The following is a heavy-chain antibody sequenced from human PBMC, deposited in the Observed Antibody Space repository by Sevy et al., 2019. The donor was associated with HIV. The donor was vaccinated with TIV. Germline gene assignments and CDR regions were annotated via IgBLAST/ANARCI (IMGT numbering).Heavy chain of an antibody. CDR1: GFTFGDYA. CDR3: TRPLATADTPEYLFDY. CDR2: IRRNSHEPYGGTT. V-gene: IGHV3-49*03. J-gene: IGHJ4*02. Sequence: GGSLRLSCTSSGFTFGDYAMSWFRQAPGKGLEWVAFIRRNSHEPYGGTTEYAASVKGRFTISRDDSKSIAYLQMNSLKTEDTAVYYCTRPLATADTPEYLFDYWGQGILVTVSS. D-gene: IGHD5-12*01.